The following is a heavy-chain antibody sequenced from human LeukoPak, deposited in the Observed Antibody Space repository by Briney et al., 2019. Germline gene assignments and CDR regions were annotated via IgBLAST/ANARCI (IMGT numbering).Heavy chain of an antibody. J-gene: IGHJ3*02. Sequence: PSETLSLTCAVSGGSISSYYWGWIRQPPGKGLEWIGNIFYSGSTYYSPSLKSRVTISLDTSRNQFSLKLNSVTAADTAVYYCAKSNGYGLVDIWGQGTMVTVSS. CDR1: GGSISSYY. D-gene: IGHD3-10*01. CDR2: IFYSGST. V-gene: IGHV4-39*07. CDR3: AKSNGYGLVDI.